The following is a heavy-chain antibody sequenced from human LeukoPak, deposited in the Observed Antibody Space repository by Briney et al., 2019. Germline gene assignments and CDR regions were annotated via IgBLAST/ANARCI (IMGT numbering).Heavy chain of an antibody. V-gene: IGHV3-23*01. Sequence: GGSLRLSCGASGFTFSSYAMSWVGQAPGKGREGVSAISGSGGRTYYAHSVKGRFTISRATSKNTLYLQMTSLRAEDRAVYYCAKEGEVGATDYWGQGTLVTVSS. CDR1: GFTFSSYA. D-gene: IGHD1-26*01. CDR2: ISGSGGRT. CDR3: AKEGEVGATDY. J-gene: IGHJ4*02.